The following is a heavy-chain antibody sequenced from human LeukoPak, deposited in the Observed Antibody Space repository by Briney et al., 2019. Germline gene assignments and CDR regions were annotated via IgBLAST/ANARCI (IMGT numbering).Heavy chain of an antibody. CDR2: INHSGIT. CDR1: GFSFSTYS. J-gene: IGHJ4*02. D-gene: IGHD3-22*01. CDR3: ARVAGDRSAPRFDS. Sequence: PGGSLRLSCAASGFSFSTYSMNWVRQAPGKGLEWIGEINHSGITNYNPSLRSRVTISADTSKNQFSLNLTSVTAADTAVYYCARVAGDRSAPRFDSWGQGTLVTVSS. V-gene: IGHV4-34*01.